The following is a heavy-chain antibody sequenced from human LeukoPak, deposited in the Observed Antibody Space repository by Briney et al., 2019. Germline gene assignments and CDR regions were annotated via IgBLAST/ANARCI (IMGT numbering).Heavy chain of an antibody. Sequence: SETLSLTCAVSGGSISSSSWWSWVRQPPGKGLEWIGEVFHDGSPNYNPSFRGRVTILVDKSKNQFSLNLGSLTAADTAMYYCARDPNIVSAVTLRAFDIWGQGTMVSVSS. CDR3: ARDPNIVSAVTLRAFDI. D-gene: IGHD5/OR15-5a*01. V-gene: IGHV4-4*02. CDR2: VFHDGSP. CDR1: GGSISSSSW. J-gene: IGHJ3*02.